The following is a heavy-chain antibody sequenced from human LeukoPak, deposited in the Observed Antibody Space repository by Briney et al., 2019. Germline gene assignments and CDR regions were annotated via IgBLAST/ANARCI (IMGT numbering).Heavy chain of an antibody. V-gene: IGHV3-30-3*01. CDR3: ARHRGPSLDSSGYFDY. CDR2: MSHDGSNK. J-gene: IGHJ4*02. D-gene: IGHD3-22*01. Sequence: PGGSLRLSCAASGFPFSGYAMHWVRQAPGKGLEWVAVMSHDGSNKYYADSVKGRFTISRDNSKNTLYLQMDSLRTEDTAVYYCARHRGPSLDSSGYFDYWGQGTLVTVSS. CDR1: GFPFSGYA.